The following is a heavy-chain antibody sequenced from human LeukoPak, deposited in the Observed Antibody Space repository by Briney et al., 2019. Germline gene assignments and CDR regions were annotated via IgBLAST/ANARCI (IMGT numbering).Heavy chain of an antibody. V-gene: IGHV3-48*01. CDR3: ARSRVETTYYLDY. J-gene: IGHJ4*02. CDR2: IGRRSSSI. D-gene: IGHD1-26*01. Sequence: GGSQRLSCAVSGFTFSSYTMSWVRQSPGKGLEWISYIGRRSSSIYYADSVKGRFTISRDNAKNSLYLQMNSLRAEDTAIYYYARSRVETTYYLDYWGQGTLVTVSS. CDR1: GFTFSSYT.